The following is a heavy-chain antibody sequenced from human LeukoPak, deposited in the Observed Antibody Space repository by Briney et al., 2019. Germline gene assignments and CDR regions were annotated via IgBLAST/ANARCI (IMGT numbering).Heavy chain of an antibody. CDR3: AKLFGDSSSWYLLDGLTNGYFDY. CDR1: GFTFSSYW. CDR2: INSDGSST. D-gene: IGHD6-13*01. V-gene: IGHV3-74*01. J-gene: IGHJ4*02. Sequence: GGSLRLSCAASGFTFSSYWMHWVRQAPGKGLVWVSRINSDGSSTNYADSVKGRFTISRDNSKNTLYLQMNSLRAEDTAVYYCAKLFGDSSSWYLLDGLTNGYFDYWGQGTLVTVSS.